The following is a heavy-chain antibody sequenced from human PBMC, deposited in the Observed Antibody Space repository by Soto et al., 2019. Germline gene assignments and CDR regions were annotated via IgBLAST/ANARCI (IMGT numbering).Heavy chain of an antibody. CDR2: ISGSSSYR. CDR3: ARSNYFAIDY. D-gene: IGHD4-4*01. Sequence: GGSLRLSCAASGFTFGDYGFNWVRQAPWKGLEWVSSISGSSSYRYYADSMKGRFTISRDNAKNSLFLEMNSLGAEDTAVYYCARSNYFAIDYWGQGVLVTVSS. J-gene: IGHJ4*02. V-gene: IGHV3-21*01. CDR1: GFTFGDYG.